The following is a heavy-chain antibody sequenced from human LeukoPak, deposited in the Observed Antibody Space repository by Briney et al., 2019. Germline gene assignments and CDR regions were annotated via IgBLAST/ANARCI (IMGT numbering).Heavy chain of an antibody. D-gene: IGHD3-9*01. CDR2: IYAGGST. CDR3: ATDIRSSPLGF. J-gene: IGHJ4*01. CDR1: GFRVTNDY. V-gene: IGHV3-66*01. Sequence: RGSLRLSCAVSGFRVTNDYMNWVRQAPGKGLEWVSIIYAGGSTYYADSVKGRFTISRDSSNNTLFLQMSNLRADDSGLYYCATDIRSSPLGFWGHGTLVTVSS.